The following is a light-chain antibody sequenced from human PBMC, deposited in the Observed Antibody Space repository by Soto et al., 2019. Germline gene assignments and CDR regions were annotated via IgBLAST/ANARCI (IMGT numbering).Light chain of an antibody. CDR1: KLGDKY. Sequence: SYELTQPPSVSVSPGQTASITCYGDKLGDKYACWYQQKPGQSPVLVIYQDSKRPSGIPERFSGSNSGNTSTLTISGTQAMDEADYYCQAWDSSTAWVFGGGTKVTVL. CDR3: QAWDSSTAWV. V-gene: IGLV3-1*01. CDR2: QDS. J-gene: IGLJ3*02.